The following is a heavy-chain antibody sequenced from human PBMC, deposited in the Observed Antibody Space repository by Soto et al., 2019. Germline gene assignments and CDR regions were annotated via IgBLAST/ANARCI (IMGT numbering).Heavy chain of an antibody. CDR3: AKDSYGDYLY. CDR2: ISGSGGST. Sequence: GGAPRTCCAARGFTVCSHSMSGVRQAPGKGLEWVSAISGSGGSTYYAGSVKGRFTISRDNSKNTLYLQMNSLRAEDTAVYYRAKDSYGDYLYWGQGTLVTVSS. J-gene: IGHJ4*02. D-gene: IGHD4-17*01. CDR1: GFTVCSHS. V-gene: IGHV3-23*01.